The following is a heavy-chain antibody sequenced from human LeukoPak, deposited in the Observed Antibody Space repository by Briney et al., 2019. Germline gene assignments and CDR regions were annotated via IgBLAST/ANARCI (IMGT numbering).Heavy chain of an antibody. J-gene: IGHJ4*02. Sequence: GGSLRLSCTASGFSFSNYGMQWVRQAPDKGLEWLAFIRYDGKTIYYADSVKGRFTISRDNAKNSLYLQMNSLRAEDTAVYYCARAQSSSPSFDYWGQGTLVTVSS. CDR1: GFSFSNYG. D-gene: IGHD6-6*01. V-gene: IGHV3-30*02. CDR3: ARAQSSSPSFDY. CDR2: IRYDGKTI.